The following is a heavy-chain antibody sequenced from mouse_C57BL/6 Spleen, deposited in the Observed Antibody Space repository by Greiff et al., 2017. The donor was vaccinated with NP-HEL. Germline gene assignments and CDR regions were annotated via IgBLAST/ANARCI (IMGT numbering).Heavy chain of an antibody. CDR3: ARSGGYDDWFAD. Sequence: QVQLKQPGAELVRPGSSVKLSCKASGYTFTSYWMHWVKQRPIQGLEWIGNIDPSDSETHYNQKFKDKATLTVDKSSSTAYMQLRSLTSEDSAVYYCARSGGYDDWFADWGQGTLVTVSA. D-gene: IGHD2-2*01. V-gene: IGHV1-52*01. J-gene: IGHJ3*01. CDR1: GYTFTSYW. CDR2: IDPSDSET.